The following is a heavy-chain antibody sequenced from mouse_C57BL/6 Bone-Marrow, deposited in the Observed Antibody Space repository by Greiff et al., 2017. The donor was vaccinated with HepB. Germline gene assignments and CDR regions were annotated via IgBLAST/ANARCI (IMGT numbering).Heavy chain of an antibody. Sequence: EVMLVESGGGLVKPGGSLKLSCAASGFTFSSYAMSWVRQTPEKRLEWVATISDGGSYTYYPDNVKGRFTISRDNAKNNLYLQMSHLKSEDTAMYYCATTAQAIAMDYWGQGTSVTVSS. V-gene: IGHV5-4*03. CDR1: GFTFSSYA. J-gene: IGHJ4*01. D-gene: IGHD3-2*02. CDR3: ATTAQAIAMDY. CDR2: ISDGGSYT.